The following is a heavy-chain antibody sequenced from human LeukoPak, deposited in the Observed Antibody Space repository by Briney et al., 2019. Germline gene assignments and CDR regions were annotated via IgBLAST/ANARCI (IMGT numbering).Heavy chain of an antibody. CDR3: GRLGYCSGGSCPTSYNNWFDP. Sequence: SVKVSCKASGGTFSSYAISWVRQAPGQGLEWMGGIIPIFGTANYAQKLQGRVTMTTDTSTSTAYMELRSLRSDDTAVYYCGRLGYCSGGSCPTSYNNWFDPWGQGTLVTVSS. V-gene: IGHV1-69*05. D-gene: IGHD2-15*01. CDR1: GGTFSSYA. J-gene: IGHJ5*02. CDR2: IIPIFGTA.